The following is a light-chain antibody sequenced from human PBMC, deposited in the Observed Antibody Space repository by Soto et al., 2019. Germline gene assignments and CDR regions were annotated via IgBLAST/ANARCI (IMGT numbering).Light chain of an antibody. CDR1: SSDVGTYNY. CDR2: DVS. CDR3: SSYTSSSTSVV. Sequence: QSALTQRASVSGSPGQSITISCTGTSSDVGTYNYVSWYQQHPGKAPKLMIYDVSYRPSGVSDRFSGSKSGNTASLTISGLQAEDEADYYCSSYTSSSTSVVFGGGTKLTVL. V-gene: IGLV2-14*01. J-gene: IGLJ2*01.